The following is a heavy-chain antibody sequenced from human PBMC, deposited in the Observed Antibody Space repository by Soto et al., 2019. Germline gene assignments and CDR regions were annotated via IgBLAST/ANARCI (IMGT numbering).Heavy chain of an antibody. CDR3: ARDPGYCSSTSCYAGDY. D-gene: IGHD2-2*01. CDR1: GFTVSSNY. CDR2: IYSGGST. V-gene: IGHV3-66*01. J-gene: IGHJ4*02. Sequence: GGSLRLSCAASGFTVSSNYMSWVRQAPGKGLEWVSVIYSGGSTYYADSVKGRFTISRDNSKNTLYLQMNSLRAEDTAVYYCARDPGYCSSTSCYAGDYWGQGTLVTVSS.